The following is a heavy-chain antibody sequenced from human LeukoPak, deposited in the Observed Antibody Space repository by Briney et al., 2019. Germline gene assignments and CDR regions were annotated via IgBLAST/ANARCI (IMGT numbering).Heavy chain of an antibody. CDR1: GGSINSHY. J-gene: IGHJ4*02. Sequence: SETLSLTCIVSGGSINSHYWSWIRQTPGKGLEWIGDIHYTGTTKYNPSVKSRVTISIDTSKNQFSLTLTSVTAADTAVYYCARGGNFLFDYWGQGTLVTVSS. V-gene: IGHV4-59*08. CDR3: ARGGNFLFDY. CDR2: IHYTGTT. D-gene: IGHD4-23*01.